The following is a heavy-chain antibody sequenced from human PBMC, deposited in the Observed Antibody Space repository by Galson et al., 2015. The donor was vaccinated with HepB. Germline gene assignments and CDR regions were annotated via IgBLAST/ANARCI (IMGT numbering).Heavy chain of an antibody. D-gene: IGHD3-10*01. Sequence: SVKVSCKASGYTFTTYSMHWVRQAPGQRPEWMGWINAGHGNTKYSQTFQDRLTITRDTSASTAYMELSSLRSEDTALYYCARAPGFSFGELLQPLNYWGQGTLATVSS. V-gene: IGHV1-3*01. CDR3: ARAPGFSFGELLQPLNY. J-gene: IGHJ4*02. CDR2: INAGHGNT. CDR1: GYTFTTYS.